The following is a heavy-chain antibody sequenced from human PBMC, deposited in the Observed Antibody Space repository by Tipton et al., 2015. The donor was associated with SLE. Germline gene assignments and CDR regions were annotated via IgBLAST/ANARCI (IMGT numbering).Heavy chain of an antibody. J-gene: IGHJ6*02. CDR3: ARGTGRFYYYYGMDV. CDR1: GFPFSTFW. V-gene: IGHV3-7*01. CDR2: IREDGSEK. D-gene: IGHD2-8*02. Sequence: SLRLSCAASGFPFSTFWMAWVRQAPGKGLEWLANIREDGSEKYYVDSLEGRFTISRDNIENSLYLHMHSLRAEDTGVYYCARGTGRFYYYYGMDVWGQGTPVTVSS.